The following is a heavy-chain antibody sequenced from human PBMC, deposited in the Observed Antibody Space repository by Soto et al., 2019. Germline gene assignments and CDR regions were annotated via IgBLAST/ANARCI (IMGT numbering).Heavy chain of an antibody. CDR1: GGTFVSSA. D-gene: IGHD2-8*01. CDR3: AKKNPHGDSNKAWLDP. CDR2: IIPILGST. J-gene: IGHJ5*02. V-gene: IGHV1-69*01. Sequence: QVQLLQSGAELREPGSSVRVSCTPSGGTFVSSAFAWVRQAPGGKIEWMGGIIPILGSTKYAEKFLGRLTIRADDSSGTAYLELSSLTFDDTAVYFCAKKNPHGDSNKAWLDPWGQGTRVTVST.